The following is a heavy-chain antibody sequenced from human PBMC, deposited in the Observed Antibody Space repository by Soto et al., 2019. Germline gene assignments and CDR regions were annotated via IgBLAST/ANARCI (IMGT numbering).Heavy chain of an antibody. Sequence: GGSLRLSCAASGFTFSSYAMSWVRQAPGKGLEWVSAISGSGGSTYYADSVKGRFTISRDNSKNTLYLQMNSLRAEDTSVYYCAKDISAAGRYLGDFWGQGTLVTVSS. CDR3: AKDISAAGRYLGDF. D-gene: IGHD6-13*01. J-gene: IGHJ4*02. V-gene: IGHV3-23*01. CDR1: GFTFSSYA. CDR2: ISGSGGST.